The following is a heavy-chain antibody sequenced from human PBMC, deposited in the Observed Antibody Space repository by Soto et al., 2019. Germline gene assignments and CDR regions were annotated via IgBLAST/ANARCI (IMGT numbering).Heavy chain of an antibody. J-gene: IGHJ2*01. Sequence: ASVKVSCKASGGTFSSYAISCVRQAPGQGLEWMGGIIPIFGTANYAQKFQGRVTITADKSTSTAYMELSSLRSEDTAVYYCARNSGSYSLYWYFDLWGRGTLVTVSS. V-gene: IGHV1-69*06. D-gene: IGHD1-26*01. CDR2: IIPIFGTA. CDR1: GGTFSSYA. CDR3: ARNSGSYSLYWYFDL.